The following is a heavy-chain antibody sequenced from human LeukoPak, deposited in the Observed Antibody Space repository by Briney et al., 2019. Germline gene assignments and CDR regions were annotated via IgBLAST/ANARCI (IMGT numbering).Heavy chain of an antibody. V-gene: IGHV4-34*01. CDR3: ARGRYLTTLGGAAAGFLDY. J-gene: IGHJ4*02. D-gene: IGHD6-13*01. Sequence: SETLSLTCGVYGGSFSGYYWNWIRQSPGKGLEWIGEISHSGSTNYNPSLKSRVTMSVDTSQKQFSLRLTSVTAADTAVYYCARGRYLTTLGGAAAGFLDYWGQGTLVTVSS. CDR1: GGSFSGYY. CDR2: ISHSGST.